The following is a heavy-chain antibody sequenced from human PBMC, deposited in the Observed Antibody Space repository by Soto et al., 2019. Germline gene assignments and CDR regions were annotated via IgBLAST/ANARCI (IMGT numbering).Heavy chain of an antibody. V-gene: IGHV4-39*01. CDR3: ARLPTAVAGIVDY. Sequence: SSETLSLTCTVSGGSISSSSYYWGWIRQPPGKGLEWIGSIYYSGSTYYNPSLKSRVTISVDTSKNQFSLKLSSVTAADTAVYYCARLPTAVAGIVDYWGQGTLVTVSS. CDR2: IYYSGST. CDR1: GGSISSSSYY. D-gene: IGHD6-19*01. J-gene: IGHJ4*02.